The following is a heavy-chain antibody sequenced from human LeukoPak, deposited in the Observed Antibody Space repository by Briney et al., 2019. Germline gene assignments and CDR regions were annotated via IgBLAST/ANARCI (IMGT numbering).Heavy chain of an antibody. V-gene: IGHV3-53*01. Sequence: TGGSLRLSCAASGFTLSSTAMTWVRQAPGKGLEWVSVIYSGGSTYYADSVKGRFTISRDNSKNTLYLQMNSLRAEDTAVYYCATHGQWRRKNLDCWGQGTLVTVSS. J-gene: IGHJ4*02. CDR2: IYSGGST. CDR3: ATHGQWRRKNLDC. CDR1: GFTLSSTA. D-gene: IGHD5-12*01.